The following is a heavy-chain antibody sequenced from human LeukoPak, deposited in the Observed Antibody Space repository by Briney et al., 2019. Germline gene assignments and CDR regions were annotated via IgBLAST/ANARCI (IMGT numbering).Heavy chain of an antibody. CDR1: GGSFSGYY. Sequence: SETLSLTCAVFGGSFSGYYWSWIRQPPGKGLEWIGEINHSGSTNYNPSLKSRVTISVDTSKNQFSLKLSSVTAAGTAVYYCARGPYCSGGSCYSQGYYYGMDVWGKGTTVTVSS. V-gene: IGHV4-34*01. CDR3: ARGPYCSGGSCYSQGYYYGMDV. D-gene: IGHD2-15*01. CDR2: INHSGST. J-gene: IGHJ6*04.